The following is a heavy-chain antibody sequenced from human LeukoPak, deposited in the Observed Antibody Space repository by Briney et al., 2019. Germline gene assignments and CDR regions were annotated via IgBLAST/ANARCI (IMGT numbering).Heavy chain of an antibody. V-gene: IGHV3-30*02. Sequence: GGSLRLSCAASGFIFKNYGMHWVRQAPGKGLEWVAVIWFEESHKYYRDSVEGRFIVSRDNSKNTLYLQMNSLRAEETAVYYFXXXXXTTTGPLDYWGRGTQVTVSS. D-gene: IGHD1-1*01. CDR2: IWFEESHK. CDR1: GFIFKNYG. J-gene: IGHJ4*02. CDR3: XXXXXTTTGPLDY.